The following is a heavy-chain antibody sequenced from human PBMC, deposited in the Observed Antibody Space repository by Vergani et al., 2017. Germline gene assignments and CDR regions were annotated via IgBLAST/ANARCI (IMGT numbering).Heavy chain of an antibody. CDR2: ISGDSGET. J-gene: IGHJ4*02. CDR1: GFTFSNYA. CDR3: AKSTSRLPAAGTEFDH. D-gene: IGHD2-2*01. V-gene: IGHV3-23*01. Sequence: EVQLLESGGEVVKPGGSLRVSCAASGFTFSNYAMSWVRQTPGKGLVWVSVISGDSGETEDGDSVKGRFVIPRDNSKNMIYLEMKSLRGDDTAVYFCAKSTSRLPAAGTEFDHWGQGTRVTVSS.